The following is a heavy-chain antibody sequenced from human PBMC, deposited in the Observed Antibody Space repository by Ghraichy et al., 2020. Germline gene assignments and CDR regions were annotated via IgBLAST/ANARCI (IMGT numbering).Heavy chain of an antibody. J-gene: IGHJ6*02. Sequence: LSLTCAASGFTFSSFEMNWVRQAPGKGLEWVSYISSSGSTIYYADSVKGRFTISRDNAKSSLYLQMNSLRAEDTAVYYCARDCSSTSCPNWGFYYYYGMDVWGQGTTVTVSS. D-gene: IGHD2-2*01. CDR3: ARDCSSTSCPNWGFYYYYGMDV. V-gene: IGHV3-48*03. CDR2: ISSSGSTI. CDR1: GFTFSSFE.